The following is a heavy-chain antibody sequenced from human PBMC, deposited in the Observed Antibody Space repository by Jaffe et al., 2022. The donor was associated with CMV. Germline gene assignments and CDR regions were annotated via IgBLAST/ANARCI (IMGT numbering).Heavy chain of an antibody. Sequence: QVQLHQWGAGLLKPSETLSLTCAVYGGSFNDNYWTWIRRPPGKGLEWIGEIDYRGNPSSNPSLKSRVTISVDTSNNQFSLKLSAMTAADTGIYYCARGLGSTHGRGYYYMDVWGKGSTVTVSS. V-gene: IGHV4-34*01. CDR1: GGSFNDNY. D-gene: IGHD2-15*01. J-gene: IGHJ6*03. CDR2: IDYRGNP. CDR3: ARGLGSTHGRGYYYMDV.